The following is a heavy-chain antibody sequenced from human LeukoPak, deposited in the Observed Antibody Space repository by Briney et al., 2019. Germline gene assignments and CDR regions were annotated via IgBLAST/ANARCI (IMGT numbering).Heavy chain of an antibody. V-gene: IGHV5-51*01. CDR2: VYPGDSDT. Sequence: GESLKISCKASGYTFTNYWIGWVRQMPGKGLEWMGIVYPGDSDTRYSPSFQGQVTISADKSISTAYLQWSSLKASDTAMYYCARHAGELGIGDAFDIWGQGTMVTVSS. CDR1: GYTFTNYW. J-gene: IGHJ3*02. D-gene: IGHD7-27*01. CDR3: ARHAGELGIGDAFDI.